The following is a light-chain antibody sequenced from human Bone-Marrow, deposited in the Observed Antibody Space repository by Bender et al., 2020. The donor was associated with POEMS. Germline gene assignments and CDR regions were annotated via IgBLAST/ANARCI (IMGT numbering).Light chain of an antibody. CDR3: QVWDGSRAHWV. J-gene: IGLJ3*02. V-gene: IGLV3-21*02. CDR2: DNR. CDR1: DIGSKS. Sequence: SYVLTQPPSVSVAPGQTARITCGGSDIGSKSVHWYQQKPGQAPVLVVYDNRDRPSGIPERFSGSNSGSSATLTIRRVEAGDEADYSCQVWDGSRAHWVFGGGTKLTVL.